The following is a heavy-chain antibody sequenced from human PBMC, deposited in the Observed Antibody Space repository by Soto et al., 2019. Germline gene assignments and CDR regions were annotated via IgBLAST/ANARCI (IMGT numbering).Heavy chain of an antibody. CDR3: AKYSRWGYSYAYFDY. D-gene: IGHD5-18*01. CDR1: GFTFSSYA. Sequence: PGGSLRLSCAASGFTFSSYAMSWVRQAPGKGLEWVSAISGSGGSTYYADSVKGRFTISRDNSKNTLYLQMNSLRAEDTAVYYCAKYSRWGYSYAYFDYWGQGTLVTVSS. J-gene: IGHJ4*02. CDR2: ISGSGGST. V-gene: IGHV3-23*01.